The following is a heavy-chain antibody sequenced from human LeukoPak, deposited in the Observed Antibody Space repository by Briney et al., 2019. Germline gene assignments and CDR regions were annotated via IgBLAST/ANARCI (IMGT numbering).Heavy chain of an antibody. Sequence: SETLSLTCTVSGGSISSYYWSWIRQPAGKGLEWIGRIYTSGSTNYNPSLKSRVTMSVDTSKNQFSLKLSSVTAADTAVYYCARVITGTTLFSWFDPWGQGTLATVSS. D-gene: IGHD1-7*01. J-gene: IGHJ5*02. CDR2: IYTSGST. CDR3: ARVITGTTLFSWFDP. V-gene: IGHV4-4*07. CDR1: GGSISSYY.